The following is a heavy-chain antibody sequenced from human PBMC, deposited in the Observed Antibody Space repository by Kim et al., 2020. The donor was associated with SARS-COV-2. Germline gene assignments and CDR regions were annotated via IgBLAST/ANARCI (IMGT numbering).Heavy chain of an antibody. CDR3: ARDLNPSYDSSGTLYSFHFQH. V-gene: IGHV3-21*01. CDR1: GFTFSSYS. Sequence: GGSLRLSCAASGFTFSSYSMNWVRQAPGKGLEWVSSISSSSSYIYYADSVKGRFTISRDNAKNSLYLQMNSLRAEDTAVYYCARDLNPSYDSSGTLYSFHFQHWGQGTLVTVSS. D-gene: IGHD3-22*01. J-gene: IGHJ1*01. CDR2: ISSSSSYI.